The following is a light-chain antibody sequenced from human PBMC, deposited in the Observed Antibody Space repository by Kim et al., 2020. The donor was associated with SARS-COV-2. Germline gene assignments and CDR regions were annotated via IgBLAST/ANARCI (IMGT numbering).Light chain of an antibody. Sequence: GQSVTIACTGTSSDIGGYTFVAWYQQHPGKAPKVMIYEVNTRPSGVPDRFSGSKSGNTASLTVSGLQAEDEADYYCSSYAGRQNLVFGGGTQLTVL. CDR1: SSDIGGYTF. J-gene: IGLJ2*01. V-gene: IGLV2-8*01. CDR3: SSYAGRQNLV. CDR2: EVN.